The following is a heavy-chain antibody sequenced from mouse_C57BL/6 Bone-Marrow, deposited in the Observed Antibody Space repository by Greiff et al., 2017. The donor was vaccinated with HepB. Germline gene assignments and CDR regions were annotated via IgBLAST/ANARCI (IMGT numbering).Heavy chain of an antibody. Sequence: EVKVEESGGGLVKPGGSLKLSCAASGFTFSSYAMSWVRQTPEKRLEWVATISDGGSYTYYPDNVKGRFTISRDNAKNNLYLQMSHLKSEDTAMYYCASWGYYYGSRRTWYFDVWGTGTTVTVSS. J-gene: IGHJ1*03. CDR2: ISDGGSYT. D-gene: IGHD1-1*01. CDR3: ASWGYYYGSRRTWYFDV. V-gene: IGHV5-4*03. CDR1: GFTFSSYA.